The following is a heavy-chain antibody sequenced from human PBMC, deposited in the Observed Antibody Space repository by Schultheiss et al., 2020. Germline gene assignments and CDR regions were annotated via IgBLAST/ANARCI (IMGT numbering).Heavy chain of an antibody. CDR3: ARTLGYCSGGNCYSDPAMNDY. D-gene: IGHD2-15*01. Sequence: GGSLRLSCAASGFTFSSYAMHWVRQAPGKGLEWVSYISSSGSTIYYADSVKGRFTISRDNAKNSLYLQMNSLRAEDTAVYYCARTLGYCSGGNCYSDPAMNDYWGQGTLVTVSS. J-gene: IGHJ4*02. V-gene: IGHV3-48*01. CDR2: ISSSGSTI. CDR1: GFTFSSYA.